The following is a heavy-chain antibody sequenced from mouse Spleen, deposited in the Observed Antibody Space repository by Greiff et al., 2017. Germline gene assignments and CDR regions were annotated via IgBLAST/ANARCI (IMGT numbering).Heavy chain of an antibody. CDR3: ARGYYGSSYFDY. CDR1: GYSITSGYY. J-gene: IGHJ2*01. V-gene: IGHV3-6*01. CDR2: ISYDGSN. Sequence: ESGPGLVKPSQSLSLTCSVTGYSITSGYYWNWIRQFPGNKLEWMGYISYDGSNNSNPSLKNRISITRDTSKNQFFLKLNSVTTEDTATYYCARGYYGSSYFDYWGQGTTLTVSS. D-gene: IGHD1-1*01.